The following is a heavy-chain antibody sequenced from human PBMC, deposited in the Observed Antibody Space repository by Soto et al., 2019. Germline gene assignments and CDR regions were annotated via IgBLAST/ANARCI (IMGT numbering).Heavy chain of an antibody. CDR3: AKDRAVATKYYYYGMDV. Sequence: GGSLRLSCAASGFTFSSYGMHWVRQAPGKGLEWVAVISYDGSNKYYADSVKGRFTISRDNSKNTLYLQMNSLRAEDTAVYYCAKDRAVATKYYYYGMDVWGQGTTVTVSS. CDR2: ISYDGSNK. D-gene: IGHD5-12*01. J-gene: IGHJ6*02. CDR1: GFTFSSYG. V-gene: IGHV3-30*18.